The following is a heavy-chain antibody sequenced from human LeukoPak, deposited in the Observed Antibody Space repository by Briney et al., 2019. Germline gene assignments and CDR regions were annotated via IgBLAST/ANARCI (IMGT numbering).Heavy chain of an antibody. CDR1: GYTFTSYY. D-gene: IGHD6-13*01. Sequence: ASVKVSCKASGYTFTSYYMHWVRQAPGQGLEWMGIINPSGGSTSYAQKLQGRVTMTTDTSTSTAYMELRSLRSDDTAVYYCARDGTGTDAFDIWGQGTMVTVSS. V-gene: IGHV1-46*01. J-gene: IGHJ3*02. CDR2: INPSGGST. CDR3: ARDGTGTDAFDI.